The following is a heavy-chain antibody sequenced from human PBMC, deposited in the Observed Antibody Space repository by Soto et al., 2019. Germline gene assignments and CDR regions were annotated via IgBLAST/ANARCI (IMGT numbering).Heavy chain of an antibody. Sequence: ASVKVSCKASGYTFTSYYMHWVRQAPGQGLEWMGIINPSGGSTSYAQKFQGRVTMTRDTSTSTVYMELSSLRSEDTAVYYCARDQRPYQYDFWSGFFDYWGQGTLVTVSS. J-gene: IGHJ4*02. CDR2: INPSGGST. V-gene: IGHV1-46*01. CDR1: GYTFTSYY. D-gene: IGHD3-3*01. CDR3: ARDQRPYQYDFWSGFFDY.